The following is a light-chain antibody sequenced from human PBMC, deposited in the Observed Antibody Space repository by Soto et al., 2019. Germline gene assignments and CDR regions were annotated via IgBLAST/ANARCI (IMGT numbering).Light chain of an antibody. Sequence: QAVVTQPPSASGTPGQRVTISCSESSSNIGSNTVNWYQQLPGTAPKLLIYSNNQRPSGVPDRFSGSKSGTSASLAISGLQSEDEADYYCAAWDDSLNGHVVFGGGTKVTVL. CDR2: SNN. V-gene: IGLV1-44*01. CDR1: SSNIGSNT. J-gene: IGLJ2*01. CDR3: AAWDDSLNGHVV.